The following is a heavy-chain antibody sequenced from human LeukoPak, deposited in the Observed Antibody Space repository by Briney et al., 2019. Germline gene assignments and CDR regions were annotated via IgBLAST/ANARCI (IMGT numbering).Heavy chain of an antibody. V-gene: IGHV3-30*18. Sequence: GGSLRLSCAASAFTFSSYGMHWVRQAPGKGLEWVAVISYDGSNKYYADSVKGRFTISRDNSKNTLYLQMNSLRAEDTAVYYCAKVVPTITMIVVVIKNYFDYWGQGTLVTVSS. J-gene: IGHJ4*02. CDR2: ISYDGSNK. CDR1: AFTFSSYG. D-gene: IGHD3-22*01. CDR3: AKVVPTITMIVVVIKNYFDY.